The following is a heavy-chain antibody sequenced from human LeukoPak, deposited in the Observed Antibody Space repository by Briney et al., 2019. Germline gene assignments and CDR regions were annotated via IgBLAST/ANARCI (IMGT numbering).Heavy chain of an antibody. CDR3: ARDHGDYYFDY. V-gene: IGHV3-30*03. Sequence: GGSLRLSCAASGFTFSSYGMHWVRQAPGKGLEWVAIISYDGSNKYYADSVRGRFTISRDNSKNTLYLQMNSLRAEDTAVYYCARDHGDYYFDYWGQGTLVTVSP. CDR1: GFTFSSYG. D-gene: IGHD4-17*01. CDR2: ISYDGSNK. J-gene: IGHJ4*02.